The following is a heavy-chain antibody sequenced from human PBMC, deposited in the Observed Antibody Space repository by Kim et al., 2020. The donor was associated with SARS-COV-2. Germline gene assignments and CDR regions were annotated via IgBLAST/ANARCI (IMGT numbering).Heavy chain of an antibody. CDR2: T. D-gene: IGHD6-25*01. CDR3: ASGLPRDAFDI. V-gene: IGHV1-46*01. Sequence: TSYAQKIQGRVTMTRDTSTSTVYMELSSLRSEDTAVYYCASGLPRDAFDIWGQGTMVTVSS. J-gene: IGHJ3*02.